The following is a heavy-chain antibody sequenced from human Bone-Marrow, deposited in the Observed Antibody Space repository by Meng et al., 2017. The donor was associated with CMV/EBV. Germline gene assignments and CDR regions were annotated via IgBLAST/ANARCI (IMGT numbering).Heavy chain of an antibody. D-gene: IGHD6-6*01. CDR3: ARAQLRARPVVYYGMDV. CDR2: IIPIFGTA. CDR1: GYTFTSYG. Sequence: SVKVSCKASGYTFTSYGISWVRQAPGQGLEWMGGIIPIFGTANYAQKFQGRVTITTDESTSTAYMELSSLRSEDTAVYYCARAQLRARPVVYYGMDVWGQGTTVTVSS. V-gene: IGHV1-69*05. J-gene: IGHJ6*02.